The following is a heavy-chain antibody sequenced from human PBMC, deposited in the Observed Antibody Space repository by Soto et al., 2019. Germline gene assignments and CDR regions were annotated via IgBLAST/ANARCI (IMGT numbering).Heavy chain of an antibody. V-gene: IGHV4-59*12. CDR3: ARDGRITLIRGTLPFDA. Sequence: SETLSLTCTVSGGSISSYYWSWIRQPPGKGLEWIGYIYYSGSTNYNPSLKSRVTISVDTSKNQFSLKLTSVTAADTAVYYCARDGRITLIRGTLPFDAWGQGTMVTVSS. D-gene: IGHD3-10*01. CDR1: GGSISSYY. CDR2: IYYSGST. J-gene: IGHJ5*02.